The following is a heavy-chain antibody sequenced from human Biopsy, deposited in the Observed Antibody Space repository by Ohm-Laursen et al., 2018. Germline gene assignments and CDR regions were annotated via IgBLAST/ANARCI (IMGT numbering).Heavy chain of an antibody. J-gene: IGHJ4*02. V-gene: IGHV3-30*03. CDR3: LREAASGYYRTADF. CDR2: FSYDGINK. CDR1: GFTFSSHG. D-gene: IGHD3-22*01. Sequence: SLRLSCAASGFTFSSHGMHWVRQAPGKGLEWVAHFSYDGINKHYADSVKGRFTISRDNSKNTLSLQMNSLRVEDTAMYYCLREAASGYYRTADFWGQGTLVTVSS.